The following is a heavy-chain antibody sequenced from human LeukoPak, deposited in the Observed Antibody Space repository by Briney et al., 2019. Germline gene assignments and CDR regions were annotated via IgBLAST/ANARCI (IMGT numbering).Heavy chain of an antibody. CDR1: GYTFTGYY. Sequence: GASVKVSCKASGYTFTGYYMHWVRQAPGQGLEWMGWINPNSGGTNYAQKFQGRVTMTRDTSISTAYMELSRLRSDDTAMYYCARDLLGYIAAGYWGQGTLVTVSS. CDR2: INPNSGGT. D-gene: IGHD6-6*01. J-gene: IGHJ4*02. CDR3: ARDLLGYIAAGY. V-gene: IGHV1-2*02.